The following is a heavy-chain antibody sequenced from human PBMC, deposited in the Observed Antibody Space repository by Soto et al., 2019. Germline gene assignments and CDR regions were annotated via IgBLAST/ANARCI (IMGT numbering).Heavy chain of an antibody. J-gene: IGHJ4*02. V-gene: IGHV3-23*01. CDR1: GFIFRNYA. D-gene: IGHD6-19*01. Sequence: EVQLLESGGGLVQPGGSLRLSCAASGFIFRNYAMSWVRQAPGKGLEWVSAISGNGGDTYYADSVKGRFTISRDNSKNTLYLQMNSLRAEDTAVYDCAIPSGLTVTGPDYWGQGTLVTVSS. CDR2: ISGNGGDT. CDR3: AIPSGLTVTGPDY.